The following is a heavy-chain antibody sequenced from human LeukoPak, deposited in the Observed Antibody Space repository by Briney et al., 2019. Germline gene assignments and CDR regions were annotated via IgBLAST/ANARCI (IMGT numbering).Heavy chain of an antibody. V-gene: IGHV3-7*01. Sequence: GGSLRLSCAASGFTFSSYWMSWVRQAPGKGLEWVANIKQDGSEKYYVDSVKGRFTISRDNAKNSLYLQMNSLRAEDTAVYYCARRGPVRRTIFGVAANYYYYGMDVWGQGTTVTVSS. CDR2: IKQDGSEK. J-gene: IGHJ6*02. D-gene: IGHD3-3*01. CDR3: ARRGPVRRTIFGVAANYYYYGMDV. CDR1: GFTFSSYW.